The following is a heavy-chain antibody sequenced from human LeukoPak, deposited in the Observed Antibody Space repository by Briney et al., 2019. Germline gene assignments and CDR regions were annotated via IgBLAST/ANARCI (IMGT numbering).Heavy chain of an antibody. CDR3: ARGSDNYDFWSGYYPFDY. V-gene: IGHV1-2*02. D-gene: IGHD3-3*01. CDR1: GYTFTGYY. J-gene: IGHJ4*02. CDR2: INPNSGGT. Sequence: ASVKVSCKASGYTFTGYYMHWVRQAPRQGLEWMGWINPNSGGTNYAQKFQGRVTMTRDTSISTAYMELSRLRSDDTAVYYCARGSDNYDFWSGYYPFDYWGQGTLVTVSS.